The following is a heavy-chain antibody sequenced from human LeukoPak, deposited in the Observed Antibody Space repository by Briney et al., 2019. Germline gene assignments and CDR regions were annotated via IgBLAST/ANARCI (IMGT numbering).Heavy chain of an antibody. J-gene: IGHJ5*02. Sequence: PSETLSLTCTVSGGSISSSSYYWGWIRQPPGKGLEWIGSIYYSGSTYYNPSLKSRVTISVDTSKNQCSLKLSSVTAADTAVYYCATQVSSSWYIKNDNWFDPWGQGTLVTVSS. CDR1: GGSISSSSYY. D-gene: IGHD6-13*01. CDR2: IYYSGST. CDR3: ATQVSSSWYIKNDNWFDP. V-gene: IGHV4-39*01.